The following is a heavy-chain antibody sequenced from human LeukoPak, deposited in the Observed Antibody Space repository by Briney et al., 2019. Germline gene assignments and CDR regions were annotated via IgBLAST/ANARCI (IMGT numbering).Heavy chain of an antibody. D-gene: IGHD4-17*01. Sequence: PSETLSLTCAVYGGSFSGYYWSWIRQPPGKGLEWIGEINHSGSTNYNPSLKSRVTISVDTSKNQFSLKLSSVTAADTAVYYCARWATTVPNYFDYWGQGTLVTVSS. CDR1: GGSFSGYY. CDR2: INHSGST. CDR3: ARWATTVPNYFDY. V-gene: IGHV4-34*01. J-gene: IGHJ4*02.